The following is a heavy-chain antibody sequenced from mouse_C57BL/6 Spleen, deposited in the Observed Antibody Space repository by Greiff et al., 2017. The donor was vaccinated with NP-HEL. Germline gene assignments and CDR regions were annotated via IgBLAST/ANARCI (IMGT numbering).Heavy chain of an antibody. V-gene: IGHV3-1*01. Sequence: EVKVVESGPGMVKPSQSLSLTCTVTGYSITSGYDWHWIRHFPGNKLEWMGYISYSGSTNYNPSLKSRISITHDTSKNHFFLKLNSVTTEDTATYYCARDAGNFFWFAYWGQGTLVTVSA. CDR3: ARDAGNFFWFAY. CDR2: ISYSGST. CDR1: GYSITSGYD. D-gene: IGHD2-1*01. J-gene: IGHJ3*01.